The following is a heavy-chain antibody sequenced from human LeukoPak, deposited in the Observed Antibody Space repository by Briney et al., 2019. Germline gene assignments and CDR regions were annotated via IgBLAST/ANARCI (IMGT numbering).Heavy chain of an antibody. Sequence: PSETLSLTCTVSGGSISSYYWSWIRQPPGKGPEWIGYIYYSGSTNYNPSLKSRVTISVDTSKNQFSLKLSSVTAADTAVYYCARQEAVEDAFDIWGQGTMVTVSS. CDR1: GGSISSYY. D-gene: IGHD6-19*01. J-gene: IGHJ3*02. V-gene: IGHV4-59*08. CDR2: IYYSGST. CDR3: ARQEAVEDAFDI.